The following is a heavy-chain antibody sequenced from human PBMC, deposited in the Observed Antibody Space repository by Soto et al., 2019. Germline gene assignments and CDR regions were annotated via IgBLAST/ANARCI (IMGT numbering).Heavy chain of an antibody. CDR2: VTGGGHNT. J-gene: IGHJ6*02. D-gene: IGHD3-10*01. CDR1: GFTFSRYA. Sequence: EAQLLESGGGLVQPGGSLRLSCAASGFTFSRYAMSWVRQAPGKGLEWVSTVTGGGHNTYNADSVNGRFTISRDNSKNTLYLQMNNLIAEDTAIYYWASSSGDLDFYGMDIWGPGTTVTVSS. V-gene: IGHV3-23*01. CDR3: ASSSGDLDFYGMDI.